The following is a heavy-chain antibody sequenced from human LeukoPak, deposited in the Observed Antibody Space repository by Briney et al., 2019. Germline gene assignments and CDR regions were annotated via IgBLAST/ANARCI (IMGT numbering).Heavy chain of an antibody. CDR1: GFTFSSYG. J-gene: IGHJ6*04. CDR2: ISYDGSNK. Sequence: PGGSLRLSCAASGFTFSSYGMHWVRQAPGKGLEWVAVISYDGSNKYYADSVKGRFTISRDNSKNTPYLQMNSLRAEDTAVYYCAKDLVEVRGVIITQDYYYGMDVWGKGTTVTVSS. V-gene: IGHV3-30*18. CDR3: AKDLVEVRGVIITQDYYYGMDV. D-gene: IGHD3-10*01.